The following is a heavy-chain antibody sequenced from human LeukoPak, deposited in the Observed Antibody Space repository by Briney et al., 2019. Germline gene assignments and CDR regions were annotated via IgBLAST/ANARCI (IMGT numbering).Heavy chain of an antibody. CDR3: ANSIAARNYFDY. V-gene: IGHV3-21*01. D-gene: IGHD6-6*01. Sequence: PGGSLRLSCAASGFTFSTYNMNWVRQAPGKGLEWVSSISSSSNYIYYADSVKGRFTISRDNAKNSLYLQMNSLRAEDTDVYYCANSIAARNYFDYWGQGTLVTVSS. CDR1: GFTFSTYN. J-gene: IGHJ4*02. CDR2: ISSSSNYI.